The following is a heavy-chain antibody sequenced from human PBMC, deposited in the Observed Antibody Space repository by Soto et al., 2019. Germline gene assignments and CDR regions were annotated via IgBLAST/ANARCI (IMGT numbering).Heavy chain of an antibody. CDR3: AAGTSGYDGYYYYYYGMDV. D-gene: IGHD5-12*01. CDR1: GFTFTSSA. J-gene: IGHJ6*02. CDR2: IVVGSGNT. V-gene: IGHV1-58*01. Sequence: SVKVYCKASGFTFTSSAVQWVRQARGQRLEWIGWIVVGSGNTNYAQKFQERVTITRDMSTSTAYMELSSLRSEDTAVYYCAAGTSGYDGYYYYYYGMDVWGQGTTVTVSS.